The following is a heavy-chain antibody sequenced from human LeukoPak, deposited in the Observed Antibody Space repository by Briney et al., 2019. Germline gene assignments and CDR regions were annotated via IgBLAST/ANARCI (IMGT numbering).Heavy chain of an antibody. CDR2: FIPIFATA. CDR3: ATTAIKYSGSYFDY. CDR1: GGTFSSYA. V-gene: IGHV1-69*05. J-gene: IGHJ4*02. D-gene: IGHD1-26*01. Sequence: VASVNLSCTASGGTFSSYAISWVRHAPGQGPEWMGRFIPIFATANYAQKFQCIVTTTTDESSSTAYMELSSLRSEDTAVYYCATTAIKYSGSYFDYWGQGTLVTVSS.